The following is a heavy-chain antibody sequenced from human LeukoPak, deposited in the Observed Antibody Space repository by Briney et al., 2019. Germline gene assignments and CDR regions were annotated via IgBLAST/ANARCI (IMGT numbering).Heavy chain of an antibody. J-gene: IGHJ4*02. CDR2: ISTTGSSI. Sequence: GGSLRLSCAASGFTFSSYSMNWVRQAPGKGLEWVSYISTTGSSIYYADSVKGRFTISRDNVKNLLYLQMNSLRAEDTAVYYCARVQRGIAVALDYWGQGTLATVSS. V-gene: IGHV3-48*04. CDR1: GFTFSSYS. CDR3: ARVQRGIAVALDY. D-gene: IGHD6-19*01.